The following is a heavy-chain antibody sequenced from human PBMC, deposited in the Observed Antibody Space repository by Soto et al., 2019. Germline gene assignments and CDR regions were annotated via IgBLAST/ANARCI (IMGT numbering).Heavy chain of an antibody. Sequence: ASVKVSCKASGYTFTSYYMHWVRQAPGQGLEWMGIINPSGGSTSYAQKFQGRVTITRDTSASTAYMELSSLRSEDTAVYYCARSRHLVVAPIDYYYYMDVWGKGTTVTVSS. CDR1: GYTFTSYY. CDR2: INPSGGST. J-gene: IGHJ6*03. V-gene: IGHV1-46*01. D-gene: IGHD2-15*01. CDR3: ARSRHLVVAPIDYYYYMDV.